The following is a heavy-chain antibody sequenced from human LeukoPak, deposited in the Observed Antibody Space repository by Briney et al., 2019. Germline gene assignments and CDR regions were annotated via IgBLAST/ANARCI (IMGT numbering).Heavy chain of an antibody. V-gene: IGHV5-51*01. CDR2: IYPGDSDT. Sequence: GGSLQISCKGSGYSFTSYWIGGVRQVPGKGLEWMGIIYPGDSDTRYSPSFQGQVTISADKSISTAYLQWSSLKASDTAMYYCARRVVGATFDYWGQGTLVTVSS. D-gene: IGHD1-26*01. CDR1: GYSFTSYW. J-gene: IGHJ4*02. CDR3: ARRVVGATFDY.